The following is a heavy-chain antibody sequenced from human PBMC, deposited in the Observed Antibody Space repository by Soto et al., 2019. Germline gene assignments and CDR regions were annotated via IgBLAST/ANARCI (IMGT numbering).Heavy chain of an antibody. V-gene: IGHV4-4*02. CDR3: ARYNAASGTYYFDF. J-gene: IGHJ4*02. CDR1: GGSVSSTYW. CDR2: INHRGSA. D-gene: IGHD6-13*01. Sequence: SETLSLTCAVSGGSVSSTYWWSWVRQPPGKGLEWIGEINHRGSANYNPSLKSRVTISVDISKSQFSLRLTSVTAADTAVYYCARYNAASGTYYFDFWGQGALVTVSS.